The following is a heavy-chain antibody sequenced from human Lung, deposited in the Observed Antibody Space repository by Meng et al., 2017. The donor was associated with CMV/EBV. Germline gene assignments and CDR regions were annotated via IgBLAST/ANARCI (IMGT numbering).Heavy chain of an antibody. Sequence: SVXVSCKASGGTFSSYAISWVRQAPGQGLEWMGGIIPIFGTANYAQKFQGRVTITTDESTSTAYMKLSSLRSEDTAVYYCARRRAVAGTQVYYYYGMDVWGQGTTVTVSS. D-gene: IGHD6-19*01. CDR1: GGTFSSYA. CDR3: ARRRAVAGTQVYYYYGMDV. V-gene: IGHV1-69*05. CDR2: IIPIFGTA. J-gene: IGHJ6*02.